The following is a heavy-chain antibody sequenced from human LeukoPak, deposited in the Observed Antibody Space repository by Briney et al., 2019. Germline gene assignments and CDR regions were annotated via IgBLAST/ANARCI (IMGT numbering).Heavy chain of an antibody. CDR2: IYSGGNI. Sequence: PGKSLRLSCAASGFTFSGYPIHWVRQAPGKGLEWVSVIYSGGNIYYIDSVKGRFTISRDTSKNTLYLQMNSLRAEDTAVYFCASRHCSGGGCYFAGADPFDYWGQGTLVTVSS. D-gene: IGHD2-15*01. J-gene: IGHJ4*02. CDR1: GFTFSGYP. V-gene: IGHV3-NL1*01. CDR3: ASRHCSGGGCYFAGADPFDY.